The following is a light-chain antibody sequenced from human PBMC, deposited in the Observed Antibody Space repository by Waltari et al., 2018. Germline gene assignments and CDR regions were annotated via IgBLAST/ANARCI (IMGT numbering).Light chain of an antibody. V-gene: IGLV2-14*01. CDR3: SSYTSSSTWV. J-gene: IGLJ3*02. Sequence: QSALTQPASVSGSPGQWLAISCPGTSSDVGGYNYFYWYKQHPCTAPKLMIYEVSHRPSGVSKRFSGSKSGNTASLTISGLQAEDEADYSCSSYTSSSTWVFGGGTKLTVL. CDR2: EVS. CDR1: SSDVGGYNY.